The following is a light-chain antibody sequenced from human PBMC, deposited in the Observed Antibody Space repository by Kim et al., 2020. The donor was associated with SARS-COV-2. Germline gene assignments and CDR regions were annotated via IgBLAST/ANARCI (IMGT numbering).Light chain of an antibody. CDR3: QQRSNWPVT. J-gene: IGKJ5*01. CDR2: DAS. Sequence: LPPGEGSTLSCRASQSVSSYLAWYQQKPGQAPRLLIYDASNRATGIPARFSGSGSGTDFTLTISSLEPEDFAVYYCQQRSNWPVTFGQGTRLEIK. V-gene: IGKV3-11*01. CDR1: QSVSSY.